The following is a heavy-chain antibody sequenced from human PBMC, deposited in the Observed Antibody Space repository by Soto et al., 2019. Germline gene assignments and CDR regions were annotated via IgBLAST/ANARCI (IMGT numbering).Heavy chain of an antibody. D-gene: IGHD3-10*01. J-gene: IGHJ5*02. CDR1: GGTFSSYA. V-gene: IGHV1-69*06. CDR2: IIPIFGTA. CDR3: ARENYGSGRTTPLGWFDP. Sequence: ASVKVSCKASGGTFSSYAISWVRQAPGQGLEWMGGIIPIFGTANYAQKFQGRVTITADKSTSTAYMELSSLRSEDTAVYYCARENYGSGRTTPLGWFDPWGQGTLVTVSS.